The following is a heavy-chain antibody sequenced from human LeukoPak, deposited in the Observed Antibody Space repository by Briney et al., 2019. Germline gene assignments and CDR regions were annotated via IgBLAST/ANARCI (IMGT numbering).Heavy chain of an antibody. D-gene: IGHD1-7*01. Sequence: GGTLRLSCAASGFTFSSYGMSWVRQAPGKGLEWVSAISGSGGSTYYADSVKGRFTISRDNSKNTLYLQMNSLRAEDTAVYYCAKSSNSGTTSYFDYWGQGTLVTVSS. CDR2: ISGSGGST. J-gene: IGHJ4*02. V-gene: IGHV3-23*01. CDR1: GFTFSSYG. CDR3: AKSSNSGTTSYFDY.